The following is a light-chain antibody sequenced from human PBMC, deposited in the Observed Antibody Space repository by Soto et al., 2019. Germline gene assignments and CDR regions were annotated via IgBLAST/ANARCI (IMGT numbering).Light chain of an antibody. CDR2: RNN. V-gene: IGLV1-47*01. J-gene: IGLJ3*02. CDR3: AAWDDSRPWV. CDR1: SSNIGSNY. Sequence: QSVLTQSPSASGTPGQRVTISCSGSSSNIGSNYVYWYQQLPGTAPKLLIYRNNQRPSGVPDRFSGSKSGTSASLAISGLRSDDEADYYCAAWDDSRPWVFGGGTKVTVL.